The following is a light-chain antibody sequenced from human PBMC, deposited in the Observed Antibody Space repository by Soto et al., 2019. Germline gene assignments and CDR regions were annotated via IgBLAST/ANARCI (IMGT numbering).Light chain of an antibody. V-gene: IGKV1-5*03. J-gene: IGKJ3*01. CDR2: KAS. CDR1: QSVRSW. CDR3: QQYNTYSLVT. Sequence: DIQMTQSPSTLSASVGDTVTITCRASQSVRSWLAWYQQKSGKVPKLLIYKASNLQSGVPSMFSGSGSGTEFTLTISSLQPDDFATYYCQQYNTYSLVTFGPGTKVDIK.